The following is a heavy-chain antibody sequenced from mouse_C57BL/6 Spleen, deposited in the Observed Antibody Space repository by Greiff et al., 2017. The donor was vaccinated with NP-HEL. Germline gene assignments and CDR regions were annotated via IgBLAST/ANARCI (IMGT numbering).Heavy chain of an antibody. CDR2: IYPGDGDT. V-gene: IGHV1-82*01. CDR1: GYAFSSSW. J-gene: IGHJ2*01. Sequence: VPLQQSGPELVKPGASVKISCKASGYAFSSSWMNWVKQRPGKGLEWIGRIYPGDGDTNYNGKFKGKATLTADKSSSTAYMQLSSLTSEDSAVYFCARTWYYFDYWGQGTTLTVSS. CDR3: ARTWYYFDY.